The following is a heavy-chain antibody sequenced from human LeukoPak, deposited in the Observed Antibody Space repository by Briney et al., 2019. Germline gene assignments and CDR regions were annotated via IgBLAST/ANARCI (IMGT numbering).Heavy chain of an antibody. CDR1: GYTFTGHY. D-gene: IGHD7-27*01. J-gene: IGHJ5*02. Sequence: ASVKVSCKTSGYTFTGHYIHWVRQAPGQGLEWMGWINPDSGGTNYAQKFQDRVTMTRGMSISTVYLELSGLRSDDTAVYYCARDGTPGALLKWFDPWGQGTLVIVSS. V-gene: IGHV1-2*02. CDR2: INPDSGGT. CDR3: ARDGTPGALLKWFDP.